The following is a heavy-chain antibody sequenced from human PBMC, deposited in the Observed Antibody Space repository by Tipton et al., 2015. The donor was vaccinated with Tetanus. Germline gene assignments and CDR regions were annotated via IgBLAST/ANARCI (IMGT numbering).Heavy chain of an antibody. CDR2: ISVSGFTI. Sequence: GSLRLSCVASGFPFSNYTMNWVRQAPGKGLEWLSYISVSGFTIYYADSVKGRFTITRDNAKNSLHLQMNSLRPEDTAVYYCAKDFGLWSQFYYYYYGMDAWGQGTTVTVSS. D-gene: IGHD3-3*01. CDR1: GFPFSNYT. V-gene: IGHV3-48*01. J-gene: IGHJ6*02. CDR3: AKDFGLWSQFYYYYYGMDA.